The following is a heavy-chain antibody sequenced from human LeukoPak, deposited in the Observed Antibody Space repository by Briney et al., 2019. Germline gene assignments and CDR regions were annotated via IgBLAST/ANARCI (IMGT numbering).Heavy chain of an antibody. V-gene: IGHV3-21*01. J-gene: IGHJ4*02. CDR3: ARDREYVPDF. CDR1: GFTFSSYN. CDR2: ITTSRYI. Sequence: GGSLRLSCAASGFTFSSYNMNWVRQAPGKGLEWVSSITTSRYIYYADSVKGRFTTSRDNAKNSLSLQMNSLRAEDTAVYYCARDREYVPDFWGQGTLVTVSS. D-gene: IGHD2-2*01.